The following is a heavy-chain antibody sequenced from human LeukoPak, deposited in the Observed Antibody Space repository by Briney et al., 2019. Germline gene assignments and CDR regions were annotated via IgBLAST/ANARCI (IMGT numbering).Heavy chain of an antibody. V-gene: IGHV3-23*01. CDR1: GLTFSSYA. CDR3: ARAEVATAYFDY. J-gene: IGHJ4*02. CDR2: ISGGGGST. D-gene: IGHD1-1*01. Sequence: GGSLRFSCVASGLTFSSYAMSWVRQAPGKGLEWGSVISGGGGSTYYADSMKGRFTISRDISKRTLNLRMDSLRAEDTAVYYCARAEVATAYFDYWGQGTLVTVSS.